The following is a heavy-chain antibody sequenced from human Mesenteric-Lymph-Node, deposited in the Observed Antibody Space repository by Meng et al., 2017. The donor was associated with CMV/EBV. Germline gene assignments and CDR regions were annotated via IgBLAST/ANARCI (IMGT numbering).Heavy chain of an antibody. CDR1: GFTFSNAW. D-gene: IGHD3-3*01. V-gene: IGHV3-15*01. J-gene: IGHJ4*02. CDR3: TAFSPRSGVGFLEWLYAGGYYFDY. Sequence: GESLKISCAASGFTFSNAWMSWVRQAPGKGLEWVGRIKSKTDGGTTDYAAPVKGRFTISRDDSKNTLYLQMNSLKTEDTAVYYCTAFSPRSGVGFLEWLYAGGYYFDYWGQGTLVTVSS. CDR2: IKSKTDGGTT.